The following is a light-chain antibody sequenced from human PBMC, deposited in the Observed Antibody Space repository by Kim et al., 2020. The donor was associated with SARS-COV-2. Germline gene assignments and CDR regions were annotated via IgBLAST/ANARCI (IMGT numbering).Light chain of an antibody. V-gene: IGKV3-11*01. Sequence: APGERATLSCRASQSVSSYLAWYQQKPGQAPRRLIYDASNRATGIPARFSGSGSGTDFTLTISSLEPEDFAVYYCQQRSNWPLFTFGPGTKVDIK. CDR2: DAS. CDR3: QQRSNWPLFT. CDR1: QSVSSY. J-gene: IGKJ3*01.